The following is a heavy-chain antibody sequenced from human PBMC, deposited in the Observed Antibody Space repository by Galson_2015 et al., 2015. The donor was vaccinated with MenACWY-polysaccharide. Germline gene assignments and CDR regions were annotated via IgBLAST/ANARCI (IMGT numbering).Heavy chain of an antibody. D-gene: IGHD3-22*01. J-gene: IGHJ4*02. CDR3: ARENYYYDSSGLDY. CDR2: IKQDGSEK. Sequence: SLRLSCAASGFTFSSYWMSWVRQAPGKGLEWVANIKQDGSEKYYVDSVKGRFTISRDNAKNSLYLQMNSLRAEDTAVYYCARENYYYDSSGLDYWGQGTLVTVSS. CDR1: GFTFSSYW. V-gene: IGHV3-7*01.